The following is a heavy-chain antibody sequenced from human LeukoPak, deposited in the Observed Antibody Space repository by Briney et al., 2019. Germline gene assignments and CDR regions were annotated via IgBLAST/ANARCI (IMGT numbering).Heavy chain of an antibody. CDR1: GFTFSSYA. CDR3: AKAFGLGVPAAKYAFDI. D-gene: IGHD2-2*01. V-gene: IGHV3-23*01. Sequence: PGGSLRLSCAASGFTFSSYAMSWVRQAPGKGLEWVSAISGSGGSTYYADSVKGRFTISRDNSKNTLYLQMNSLRAEDTAVYYCAKAFGLGVPAAKYAFDIWGQGTMVTVSS. J-gene: IGHJ3*02. CDR2: ISGSGGST.